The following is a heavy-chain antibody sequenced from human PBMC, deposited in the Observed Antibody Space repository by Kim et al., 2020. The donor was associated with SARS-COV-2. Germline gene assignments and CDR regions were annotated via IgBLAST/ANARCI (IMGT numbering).Heavy chain of an antibody. CDR2: ISSSSSYI. CDR3: ARDHYDSSGYLPRYYYYGMDV. V-gene: IGHV3-21*01. D-gene: IGHD3-22*01. Sequence: GGSLRLSCAASGFTFSSYSMNWVRQAPGKGLEWVSSISSSSSYIYYADSVKGRFTISRDNAKNSLYLQMNSLRAEDTAVYYCARDHYDSSGYLPRYYYYGMDVWGQGTTVTVSS. J-gene: IGHJ6*02. CDR1: GFTFSSYS.